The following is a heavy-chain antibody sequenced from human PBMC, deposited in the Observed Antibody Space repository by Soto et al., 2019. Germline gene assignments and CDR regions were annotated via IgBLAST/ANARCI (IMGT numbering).Heavy chain of an antibody. J-gene: IGHJ4*02. Sequence: LSLTFAVSGGSISSGGYSWSWIRQPPGKGLEWIGYIYHSGSTYYNPSLKSRVTISVDRSKNQFSLKLSSVTAADTAVYYCARDNSGFDYWGQGTLVTVSS. CDR1: GGSISSGGYS. V-gene: IGHV4-30-2*01. CDR3: ARDNSGFDY. D-gene: IGHD1-20*01. CDR2: IYHSGST.